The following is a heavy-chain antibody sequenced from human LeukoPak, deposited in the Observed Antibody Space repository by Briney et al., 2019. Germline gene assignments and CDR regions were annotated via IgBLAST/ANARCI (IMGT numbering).Heavy chain of an antibody. Sequence: GGSLRLPCATSGFTLTSYTMHWVRQAPGKGLEWVAVVSYDGTKISYADSVKGRFTMSRDISKNTLYLQMNSLKPEDSALYYCARDRVRIWSYVGTFDSWGQGTLVTVSS. CDR1: GFTLTSYT. J-gene: IGHJ4*02. CDR2: VSYDGTKI. D-gene: IGHD2-15*01. CDR3: ARDRVRIWSYVGTFDS. V-gene: IGHV3-30-3*01.